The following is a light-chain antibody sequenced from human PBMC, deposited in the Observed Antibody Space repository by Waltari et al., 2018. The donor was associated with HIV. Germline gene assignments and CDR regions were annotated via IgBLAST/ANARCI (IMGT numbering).Light chain of an antibody. Sequence: DIVMTQSPDSLSVSLGERATINCRSSQSILYSSSNENHLAWYQQKPGQPPRLLIYGASNRESGVPDRFSGSGSGTDFALTISSLQAEDVAVYYCHQYYSFPFTFGPGTKVEIK. CDR2: GAS. V-gene: IGKV4-1*01. CDR3: HQYYSFPFT. J-gene: IGKJ3*01. CDR1: QSILYSSSNENH.